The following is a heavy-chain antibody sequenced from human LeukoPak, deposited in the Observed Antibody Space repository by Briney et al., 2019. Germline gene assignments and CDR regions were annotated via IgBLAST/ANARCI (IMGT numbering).Heavy chain of an antibody. CDR3: ARLRYCNSTTCYEGDYYYMDV. D-gene: IGHD2-2*01. J-gene: IGHJ6*03. CDR1: GGSITSSNYY. CDR2: IYYSGRT. Sequence: SETLSLTCTVPGGSITSSNYYWGWIRQPPGKGLEWIGNIYYSGRTYYNPSLKSRVTTSVDTSKNQFSLKLSSVTAADTAVYFCARLRYCNSTTCYEGDYYYMDVWGKGTTVTVSS. V-gene: IGHV4-39*01.